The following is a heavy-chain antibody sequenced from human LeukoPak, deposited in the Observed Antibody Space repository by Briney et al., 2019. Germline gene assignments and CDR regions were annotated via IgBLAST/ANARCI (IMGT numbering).Heavy chain of an antibody. CDR2: IFTSGST. CDR1: GDPISTYY. J-gene: IGHJ5*02. Sequence: WETLSLTCTVSGDPISTYYWSWIRQPAGKGLDWIGRIFTSGSTNYNPSLKSRVTMSLDTSKNQFSLKLSSVTAADTAVYYCARKALPGNWFDPWGQGDLVTVSS. CDR3: ARKALPGNWFDP. V-gene: IGHV4-4*07.